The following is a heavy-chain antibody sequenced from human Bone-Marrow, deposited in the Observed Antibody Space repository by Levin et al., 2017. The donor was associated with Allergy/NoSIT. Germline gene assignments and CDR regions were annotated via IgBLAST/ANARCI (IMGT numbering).Heavy chain of an antibody. V-gene: IGHV3-21*01. CDR2: ISSSSSYI. D-gene: IGHD6-19*01. CDR1: GFTFSSYS. Sequence: ETLSLTCAASGFTFSSYSMNWVRQAPGKGLEWVSSISSSSSYIYYADSVKGRFTISRDNAKNSLYLQMNSLRAEDTAVYYCAREDGTVKNSGWYRAAADKTVGGWFDPWGQGTLVTVSS. J-gene: IGHJ5*02. CDR3: AREDGTVKNSGWYRAAADKTVGGWFDP.